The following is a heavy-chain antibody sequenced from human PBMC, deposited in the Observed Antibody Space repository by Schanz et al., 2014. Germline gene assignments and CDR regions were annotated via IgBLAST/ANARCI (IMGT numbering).Heavy chain of an antibody. CDR3: ARKVLATLGGYYDN. CDR2: MNESHSTI. Sequence: EVQLLESGGGLVQPGGSLRLSCAASGFTFSSYAMSWVRQAPGKGLEWVSAMNESHSTIYYADSVRGRFTISRDNAENTLFLQMNSLRAEHTTVYYCARKVLATLGGYYDNRGQGTLVIVSS. J-gene: IGHJ4*02. CDR1: GFTFSSYA. D-gene: IGHD3-16*01. V-gene: IGHV3-23*01.